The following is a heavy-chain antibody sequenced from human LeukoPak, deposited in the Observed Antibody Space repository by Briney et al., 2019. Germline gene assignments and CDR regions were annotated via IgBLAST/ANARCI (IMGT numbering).Heavy chain of an antibody. CDR3: AKDHAEGSWHPAIS. CDR1: GGSISSYY. J-gene: IGHJ5*02. V-gene: IGHV4-59*01. Sequence: PSETLSLTCTVSGGSISSYYWSWIRQPPGKGLEWIGYIYYSGSTNYNPSLKSRVTISVDTSKNQFSLKLSSVTAADTALYYCAKDHAEGSWHPAISWGQGTLVSVSS. CDR2: IYYSGST. D-gene: IGHD2-15*01.